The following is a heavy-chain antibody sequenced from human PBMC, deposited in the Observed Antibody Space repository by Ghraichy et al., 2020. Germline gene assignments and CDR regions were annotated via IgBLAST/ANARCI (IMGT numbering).Heavy chain of an antibody. D-gene: IGHD3-22*01. V-gene: IGHV3-15*01. Sequence: GGSLRLSCAASGFTFSNAWMSWVRQAPGKGLEWVGRIKSKTDGGTTDYAAPVKGRFTISRDDSKNTLYLQMNSLKTEDTAVYYCTARPVTMIVVVIDYWGQGTLVTVSS. CDR3: TARPVTMIVVVIDY. CDR2: IKSKTDGGTT. J-gene: IGHJ4*02. CDR1: GFTFSNAW.